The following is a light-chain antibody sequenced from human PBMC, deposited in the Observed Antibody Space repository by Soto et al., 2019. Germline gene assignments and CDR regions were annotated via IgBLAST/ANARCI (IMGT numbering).Light chain of an antibody. CDR2: DAS. Sequence: EIVLTQSPATLSLSPGERATLSCRASQSVSSYLAWYQQKPGQAPRLLIYDASNRATGIPARFSGSGSGTDCTLTISSLENEDVAVYYCQQRSNWTPTFGQGTKVDIK. CDR3: QQRSNWTPT. J-gene: IGKJ1*01. V-gene: IGKV3-11*01. CDR1: QSVSSY.